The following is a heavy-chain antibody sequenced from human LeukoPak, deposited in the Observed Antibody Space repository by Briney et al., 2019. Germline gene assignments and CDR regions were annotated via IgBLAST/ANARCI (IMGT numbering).Heavy chain of an antibody. Sequence: ASVKVSCKVSGYTLTELSMHWVRQAPGKGLEWRGGFDPEDGETIYAQKFQGRVTMTEDTSTDTAYMELSSLRSEDTAVYYCATGSGVDFWSGYMNWGQGTLVTVSS. D-gene: IGHD3-3*01. CDR1: GYTLTELS. J-gene: IGHJ4*02. CDR3: ATGSGVDFWSGYMN. CDR2: FDPEDGET. V-gene: IGHV1-24*01.